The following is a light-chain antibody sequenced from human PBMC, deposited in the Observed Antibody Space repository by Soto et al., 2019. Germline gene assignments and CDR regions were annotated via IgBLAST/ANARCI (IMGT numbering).Light chain of an antibody. Sequence: DVQMTQSPSSLSASVGDRVTITCRASQSITVYLNWYQQKPGKAPKLLIYAASTLQSGVPSRFSGRGSGTDFSLTISGLQPEDAATYYCQHNYDPLRTFGGGTRVEIK. CDR2: AAS. J-gene: IGKJ4*01. CDR1: QSITVY. CDR3: QHNYDPLRT. V-gene: IGKV1-39*01.